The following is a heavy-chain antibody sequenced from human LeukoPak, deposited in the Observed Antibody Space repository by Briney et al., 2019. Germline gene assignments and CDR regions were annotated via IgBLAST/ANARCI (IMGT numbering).Heavy chain of an antibody. V-gene: IGHV4-31*03. CDR1: GGSISSGGYY. CDR3: ARDSADDSSGYYYLFDY. Sequence: SQTLSLTCTVSGGSISSGGYYWSWIRQHPGKGLEWIGYIYYSGSTYYNPSLKSRVTMSVDTSKNPFSLKLSSVTAADTAVYYCARDSADDSSGYYYLFDYWGQGTLVTVSS. D-gene: IGHD3-22*01. J-gene: IGHJ4*02. CDR2: IYYSGST.